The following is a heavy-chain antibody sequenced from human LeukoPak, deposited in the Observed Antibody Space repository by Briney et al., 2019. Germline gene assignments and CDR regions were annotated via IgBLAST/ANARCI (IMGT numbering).Heavy chain of an antibody. CDR2: IRYDGSNK. J-gene: IGHJ4*02. D-gene: IGHD4-17*01. Sequence: GGSLRLSCAASGFTFSSYGMHWVRQAPGKGLEWVAFIRYDGSNKYYADSVKGRFTISRDNSKNTLYLQMNSLRAEDTAVYYCAKANDYGDLYFDYWGQGTLVTVSS. CDR1: GFTFSSYG. V-gene: IGHV3-30*02. CDR3: AKANDYGDLYFDY.